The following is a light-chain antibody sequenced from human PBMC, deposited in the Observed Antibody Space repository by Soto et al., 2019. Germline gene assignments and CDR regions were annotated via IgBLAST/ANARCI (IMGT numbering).Light chain of an antibody. Sequence: QSVLTQPASVSGSPGQSITISCTGTSSDVGGYNYVSWYQQHPGKAPKLMIYDVSNRPSGVSNRFSGSKSGNTASLTISGLQAQDEADYYCSSYTSRSTLDVFGTGTKVXVL. CDR3: SSYTSRSTLDV. V-gene: IGLV2-14*01. J-gene: IGLJ1*01. CDR1: SSDVGGYNY. CDR2: DVS.